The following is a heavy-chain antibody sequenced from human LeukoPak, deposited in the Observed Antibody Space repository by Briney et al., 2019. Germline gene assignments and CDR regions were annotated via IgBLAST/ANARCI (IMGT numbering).Heavy chain of an antibody. CDR1: GYTFTDYY. D-gene: IGHD6-19*01. CDR3: ASTAQIAVAGNDY. Sequence: ASVKVSCKASGYTFTDYYMHWVRQAPGQGLEWMGWINPNSGGTNYAQKFQGRVTMTRDTSISTAYMELSRLRSDDTAVYYCASTAQIAVAGNDYWGQGTLVTVSS. CDR2: INPNSGGT. V-gene: IGHV1-2*02. J-gene: IGHJ4*02.